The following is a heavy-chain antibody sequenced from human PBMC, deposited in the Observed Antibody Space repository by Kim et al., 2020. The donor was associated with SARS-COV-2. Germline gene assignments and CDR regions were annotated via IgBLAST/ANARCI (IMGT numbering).Heavy chain of an antibody. CDR1: RITFRTSA. D-gene: IGHD1-1*01. V-gene: IGHV3-30*18. CDR3: AKALRNMVHMEV. J-gene: IGHJ6*01. Sequence: GGSLRLSCAAARITFRTSAMHWVRQAPGKGLEWVSSISYNGRNKYYEDSVKGRFTVSRDNSKNTMYLEMSSLRTEDTALYYCAKALRNMVHMEVWGQGTTVTVSS. CDR2: ISYNGRNK.